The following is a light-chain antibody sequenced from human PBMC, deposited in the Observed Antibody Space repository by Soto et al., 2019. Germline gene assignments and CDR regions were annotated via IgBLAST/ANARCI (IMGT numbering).Light chain of an antibody. CDR1: QSVSSSY. CDR3: QQYASSPVYT. V-gene: IGKV3-20*01. J-gene: IGKJ2*01. Sequence: EIVLTQSPGTLSLSPGERATLSCRASQSVSSSYLAWYQQKPGQAPRLLIYGASSRATGIPDRFSGSGSGTDFTLTISRLKPEDFAVYYCQQYASSPVYTFGQGTKLEIK. CDR2: GAS.